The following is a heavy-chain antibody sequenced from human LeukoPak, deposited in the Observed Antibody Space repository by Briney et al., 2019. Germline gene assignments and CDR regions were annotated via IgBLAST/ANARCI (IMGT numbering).Heavy chain of an antibody. J-gene: IGHJ4*02. CDR2: ISWNSGSI. CDR3: AKEGSSGYFRN. V-gene: IGHV3-9*01. CDR1: GFTFDDYA. Sequence: GGSLRLSCAASGFTFDDYATHWVRQAPGKGLEWVSGISWNSGSIGYADSVKGRFTISRDNAKNSLYLQMNSLRAEDTALYYCAKEGSSGYFRNWGQGTLVTVSS. D-gene: IGHD3-22*01.